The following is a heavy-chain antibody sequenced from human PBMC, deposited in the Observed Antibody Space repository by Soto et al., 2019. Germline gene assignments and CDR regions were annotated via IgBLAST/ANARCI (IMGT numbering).Heavy chain of an antibody. Sequence: GGSLRLSCAASGFTFSSYGMHWVRQAPGKGLEWVAVISFDGSNKYYADSVKGRFTISRDNSKDMVYVQMNSLWAEDTAVYYCAKEGYSSGWYPWFDPWGQGTLVTVSS. CDR3: AKEGYSSGWYPWFDP. CDR1: GFTFSSYG. D-gene: IGHD6-19*01. CDR2: ISFDGSNK. V-gene: IGHV3-30*18. J-gene: IGHJ5*02.